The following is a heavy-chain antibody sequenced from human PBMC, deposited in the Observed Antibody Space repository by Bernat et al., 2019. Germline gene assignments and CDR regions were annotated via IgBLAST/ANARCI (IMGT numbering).Heavy chain of an antibody. CDR2: INHSGST. Sequence: QVQLQQWGAGLLKPSETLSLTCAVYGGSFSGYYWSWIRQPPGKGLEWIGEINHSGSTNYKPSLKSRVTISVDTSKTQFSLKLRSVTAADTAVYYCGGGDVVASDAFDIWGQGKMVTVSS. V-gene: IGHV4-34*01. D-gene: IGHD2-15*01. CDR1: GGSFSGYY. CDR3: GGGDVVASDAFDI. J-gene: IGHJ3*02.